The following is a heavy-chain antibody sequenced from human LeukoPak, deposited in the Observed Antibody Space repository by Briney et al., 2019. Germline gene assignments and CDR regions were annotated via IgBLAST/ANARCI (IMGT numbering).Heavy chain of an antibody. D-gene: IGHD3-10*01. CDR2: INPNSGGT. CDR3: ASLYGSGSYSLSMDV. CDR1: GYTFTGYY. J-gene: IGHJ6*03. V-gene: IGHV1-2*02. Sequence: GASVKVSCKASGYTFTGYYMHWVRQAPGQGLEWMGWINPNSGGTNYAQKFQGRVTMTRDTSISTAYMELSRLRSDDTAVYYCASLYGSGSYSLSMDVWGKGTTVTVSS.